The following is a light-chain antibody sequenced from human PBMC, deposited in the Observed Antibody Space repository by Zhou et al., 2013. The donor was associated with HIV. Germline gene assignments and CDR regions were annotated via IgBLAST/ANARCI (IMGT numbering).Light chain of an antibody. CDR2: DAS. V-gene: IGKV3-20*01. J-gene: IGKJ1*01. CDR1: QSVNSRY. CDR3: QQYDGSPWT. Sequence: EVVLTQSPGTLSLSPGERATLSCRASQSVNSRYLAWYQQKPGQAPRLLIYDASSRATGIPDRFSGSGSGTDFTLTITRLEPEDFAVYHCQQYDGSPWTFGQGTKVEIK.